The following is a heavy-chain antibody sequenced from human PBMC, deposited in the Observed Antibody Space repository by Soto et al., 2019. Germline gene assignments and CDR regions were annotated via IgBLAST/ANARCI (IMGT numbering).Heavy chain of an antibody. V-gene: IGHV4-39*01. Sequence: SETLSLTCTVSGGSISSSSYYWGWIRQPPGKGLECIGSIFYSGNSYYNPSLKSRVTISVDTSKNQFSLKLSSVTAADTAVYYCARHSTWRGIAAANTCFDYWGQGTLVTVSS. CDR1: GGSISSSSYY. J-gene: IGHJ4*02. D-gene: IGHD6-13*01. CDR2: IFYSGNS. CDR3: ARHSTWRGIAAANTCFDY.